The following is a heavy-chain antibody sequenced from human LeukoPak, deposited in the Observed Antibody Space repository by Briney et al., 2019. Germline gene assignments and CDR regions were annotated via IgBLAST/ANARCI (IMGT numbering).Heavy chain of an antibody. Sequence: GGSLRLSCAASGFTFSSYEMNWVRQAPGKGLAWVSYINSCGSTIYYADSVKGRFTISRDNAKNSLYLQMNSLRAEDTAVYYCARYMGPDYGMDVWGKGTTVTVSS. J-gene: IGHJ6*04. CDR2: INSCGSTI. D-gene: IGHD3-10*01. CDR3: ARYMGPDYGMDV. CDR1: GFTFSSYE. V-gene: IGHV3-48*03.